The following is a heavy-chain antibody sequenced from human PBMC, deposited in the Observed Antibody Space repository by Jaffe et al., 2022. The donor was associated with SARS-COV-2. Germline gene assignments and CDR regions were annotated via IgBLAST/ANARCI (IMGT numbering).Heavy chain of an antibody. D-gene: IGHD3-22*01. CDR3: ARRATKKIYDSSGLSLGYMDV. Sequence: QVQLQQWGAGLLKPSETLSLTCAVYGGSFSGYYWSWIRQPPGKGLEWIGEINHSGSTNYNPSLKSRVTISVDTSKNQFSLKLSSVTAADTAVYYCARRATKKIYDSSGLSLGYMDVWGKGTTVTVSS. J-gene: IGHJ6*03. CDR1: GGSFSGYY. V-gene: IGHV4-34*01. CDR2: INHSGST.